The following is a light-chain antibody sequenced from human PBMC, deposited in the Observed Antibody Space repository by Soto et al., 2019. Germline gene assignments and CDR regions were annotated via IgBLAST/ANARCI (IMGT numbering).Light chain of an antibody. J-gene: IGKJ5*01. V-gene: IGKV1-39*01. CDR2: GAS. CDR1: QSISRH. Sequence: DIHMTQSLSSLSPSVGDRGTLTCRASQSISRHLNWYQQKAGRAPRLIIYGASNLQSGVRSRFSGSGSGTEFTLTIRSLLPEDVAAYYCQQSYSTPVTFGQGTR. CDR3: QQSYSTPVT.